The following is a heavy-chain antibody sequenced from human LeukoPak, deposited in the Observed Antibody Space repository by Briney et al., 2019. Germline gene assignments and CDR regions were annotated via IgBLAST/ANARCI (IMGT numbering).Heavy chain of an antibody. Sequence: RGSLRLSCAASGFTFSTYGMHWVRQAPGKGLEWVAVISYDGSNKYYADSVKGRFTISRDNSKNTLYLQINSLRAEDTAVYYCAKDYHGYSYGYGYYYYGMEVWGKGTTVTVSS. V-gene: IGHV3-30*18. J-gene: IGHJ6*04. D-gene: IGHD5-18*01. CDR2: ISYDGSNK. CDR3: AKDYHGYSYGYGYYYYGMEV. CDR1: GFTFSTYG.